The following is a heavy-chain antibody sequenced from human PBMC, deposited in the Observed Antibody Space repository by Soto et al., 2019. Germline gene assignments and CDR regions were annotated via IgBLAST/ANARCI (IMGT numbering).Heavy chain of an antibody. V-gene: IGHV3-23*01. CDR3: VKDWSGVSCPCMDV. CDR2: ISADGRTT. CDR1: GFIFTKSA. J-gene: IGHJ6*02. Sequence: EVQLLASGGGLVQPGGSLRLSCAASGFIFTKSAMTWVRQAPGEGLQWVSSISADGRTTYYADSVKGRFTISRDSSKRTVSLLMNVLRVADSAIYYCVKDWSGVSCPCMDVWGQGNTVTVSS. D-gene: IGHD3-3*01.